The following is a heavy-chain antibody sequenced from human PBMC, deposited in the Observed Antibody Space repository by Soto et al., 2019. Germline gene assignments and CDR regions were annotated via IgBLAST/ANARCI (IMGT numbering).Heavy chain of an antibody. Sequence: GGSLRLSCAASGFTFSSYSMNWVRQAPGKGLEWVSSISSSSSYIYYADSVKGRFTISRDNAKNSLYLQMNSLRAEDTAVYYCARDPRGGFGELFTHGYWGQGTLVTVSS. D-gene: IGHD3-10*01. J-gene: IGHJ4*02. V-gene: IGHV3-21*01. CDR3: ARDPRGGFGELFTHGY. CDR1: GFTFSSYS. CDR2: ISSSSSYI.